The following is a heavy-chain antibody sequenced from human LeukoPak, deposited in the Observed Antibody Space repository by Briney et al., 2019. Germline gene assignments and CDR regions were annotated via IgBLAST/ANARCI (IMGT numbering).Heavy chain of an antibody. CDR3: ASALNSYSSGLEYFQH. J-gene: IGHJ1*01. D-gene: IGHD6-19*01. CDR1: GGSISSYY. CDR2: IYYSGST. Sequence: PSETLSLTCTVSGGSISSYYWSWIRQPPGKGLEWIGDIYYSGSTNYNPSLKSRVTISVNTSKNQFSLKLSSVTAADTAVYYCASALNSYSSGLEYFQHWGQGTLVTVSS. V-gene: IGHV4-59*01.